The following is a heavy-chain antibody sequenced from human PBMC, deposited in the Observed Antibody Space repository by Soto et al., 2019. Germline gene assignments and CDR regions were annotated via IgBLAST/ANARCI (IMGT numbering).Heavy chain of an antibody. D-gene: IGHD6-6*01. J-gene: IGHJ4*02. Sequence: ASVKVSCKASGYTFTSYYMHWVRQAPGQGLEWMGIINPSGGSPSYAQKFQGRVTMTRDTSTSTVYMELSSLRSEDTAVYYCARDRSRRVGSSSLDYWGQGTLVTVSS. CDR2: INPSGGSP. CDR3: ARDRSRRVGSSSLDY. CDR1: GYTFTSYY. V-gene: IGHV1-46*03.